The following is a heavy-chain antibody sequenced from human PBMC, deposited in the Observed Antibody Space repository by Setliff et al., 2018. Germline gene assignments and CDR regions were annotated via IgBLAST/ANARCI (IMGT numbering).Heavy chain of an antibody. CDR1: GYTFSRFY. Sequence: EASVKVSCKASGYTFSRFYIHWVRQAPGQGPEWVGLINPVGGSTIYALKFQGRVSMTRDMSTATVYMELSSLTSDDTAAYYCARDLGTSSTSDYWGQGTLVTVSS. J-gene: IGHJ4*02. CDR3: ARDLGTSSTSDY. CDR2: INPVGGST. D-gene: IGHD6-6*01. V-gene: IGHV1-46*01.